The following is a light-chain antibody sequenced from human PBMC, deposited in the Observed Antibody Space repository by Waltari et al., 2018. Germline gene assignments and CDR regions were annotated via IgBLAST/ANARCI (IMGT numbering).Light chain of an antibody. V-gene: IGKV3-15*01. Sequence: EVVMTQSPATLSVSPGERATLSCRASQRVSNNLAWYQQKPGQAPRLLIYGASTRPTRIPAMFSGSGSGTEFTLTISSLQSEDFAVYYCQQYNNWPRTFGQGTKVEIK. CDR3: QQYNNWPRT. J-gene: IGKJ1*01. CDR2: GAS. CDR1: QRVSNN.